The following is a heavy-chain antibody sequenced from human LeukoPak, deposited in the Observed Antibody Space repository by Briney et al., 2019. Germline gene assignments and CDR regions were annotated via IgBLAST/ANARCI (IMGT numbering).Heavy chain of an antibody. CDR2: TYYRSQFYN. Sequence: SHTLSLTCAISGDSVSSTNVGWNWIRQSPTSGLEWLGRTYYRSQFYNDYADSVKGRITITPDTSKNQFSLQLSSLTPDDTAVYYCARGTAFDIWGQGTMVTVSS. V-gene: IGHV6-1*01. CDR3: ARGTAFDI. J-gene: IGHJ3*02. D-gene: IGHD1-14*01. CDR1: GDSVSSTNVG.